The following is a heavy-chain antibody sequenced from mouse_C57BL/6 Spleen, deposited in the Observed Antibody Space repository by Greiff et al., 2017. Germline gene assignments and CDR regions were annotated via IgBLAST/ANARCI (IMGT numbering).Heavy chain of an antibody. CDR3: ASQGDYELVFDY. J-gene: IGHJ2*01. V-gene: IGHV5-6*01. Sequence: VQLKESGGDLVKPGGSLKLSCAASGFTFSSYGMSWVRQTPDKRLEWVATISSGGSYTYYPDSVKGRFPISRDNAKNTLYLQMSSLKSEDTAMYYCASQGDYELVFDYWGQGTTLTVSS. D-gene: IGHD2-4*01. CDR2: ISSGGSYT. CDR1: GFTFSSYG.